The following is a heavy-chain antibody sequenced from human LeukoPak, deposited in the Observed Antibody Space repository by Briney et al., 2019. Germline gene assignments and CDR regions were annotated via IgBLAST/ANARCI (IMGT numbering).Heavy chain of an antibody. CDR3: ARGAMATPPFFDY. D-gene: IGHD5-24*01. CDR1: GGSVSRGNYY. CDR2: IYYTQST. J-gene: IGHJ4*02. V-gene: IGHV4-61*03. Sequence: SETLSLTCTVSGGSVSRGNYYWTWIRQPPWKGREGFGYIYYTQSTHYNPWPKSPVTLSLDTPNNHLSLKPTSLSAADTAVYYCARGAMATPPFFDYWGQGTLVTVSS.